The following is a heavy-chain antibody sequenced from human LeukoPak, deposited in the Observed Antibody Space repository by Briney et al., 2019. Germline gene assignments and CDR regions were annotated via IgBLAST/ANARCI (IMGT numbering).Heavy chain of an antibody. CDR2: IIPMFNSA. J-gene: IGHJ6*03. V-gene: IGHV1-69*05. D-gene: IGHD3-16*01. Sequence: SVRVSCKASGGTFNNYVISWVRQAPGQGHEWMGGIIPMFNSANYAQKFQGRVTITTDESASTAYMELSSLRSEDTAVFYCATSRGGVWGQRVHYYYMDVWGEGTTVTVSS. CDR1: GGTFNNYV. CDR3: ATSRGGVWGQRVHYYYMDV.